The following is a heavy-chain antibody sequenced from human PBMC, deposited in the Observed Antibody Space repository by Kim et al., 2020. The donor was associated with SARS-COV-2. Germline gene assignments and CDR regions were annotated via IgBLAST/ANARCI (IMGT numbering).Heavy chain of an antibody. CDR2: ISYDGSNK. CDR1: GFTFSSYA. D-gene: IGHD1-26*01. J-gene: IGHJ4*02. Sequence: GGSLRLSCAASGFTFSSYAMHWVRQAPGKGLEWVAVISYDGSNKYYADYVKGRFTISRDNSKNTLYLQMNSLRAEDTAVYYCARSIVGAYFDYWGQGTLVTVSS. V-gene: IGHV3-30*04. CDR3: ARSIVGAYFDY.